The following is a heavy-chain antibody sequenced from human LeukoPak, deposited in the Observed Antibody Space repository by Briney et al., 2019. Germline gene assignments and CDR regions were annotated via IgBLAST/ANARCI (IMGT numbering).Heavy chain of an antibody. Sequence: GGSLRLSCAASGFTFSSYAMSWVRQAPGKGLEWVSAISGSGGSTYYADSVKGRFTISRDNSKNTLYLQMNSLRAEDTAVYYCDSGVVPAAATDYWGQGTLVTVSS. J-gene: IGHJ4*02. CDR2: ISGSGGST. D-gene: IGHD2-2*01. V-gene: IGHV3-23*01. CDR1: GFTFSSYA. CDR3: DSGVVPAAATDY.